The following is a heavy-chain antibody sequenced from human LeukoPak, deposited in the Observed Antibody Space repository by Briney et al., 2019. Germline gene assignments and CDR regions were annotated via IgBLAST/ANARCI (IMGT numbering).Heavy chain of an antibody. Sequence: SETLSLTCTVSGGSISSSSYYWGWIRQPPGKGLEWIVSIYYSGSTYYNPSLKSRVTISVDTSKKQFSLKLSSVTAADTAVYYCAAGGGYPQGFYYFDYWGQGTLVTVSS. CDR3: AAGGGYPQGFYYFDY. D-gene: IGHD5-12*01. CDR2: IYYSGST. V-gene: IGHV4-39*01. CDR1: GGSISSSSYY. J-gene: IGHJ4*02.